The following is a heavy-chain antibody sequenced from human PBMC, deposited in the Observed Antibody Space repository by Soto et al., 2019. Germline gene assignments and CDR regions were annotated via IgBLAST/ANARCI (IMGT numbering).Heavy chain of an antibody. J-gene: IGHJ4*02. Sequence: QVQLVESGGGVVQPGRSLRLSCAASGFTFSSYGMHWVRQAPGKGLEWVAVIWYDGSNKYYADSVKGRFTISRDNSKNTLYLQMHSLRAEDTAVYYCARDLLRYGYNNIDYWCQGTLVTVS. CDR3: ARDLLRYGYNNIDY. CDR2: IWYDGSNK. CDR1: GFTFSSYG. V-gene: IGHV3-33*01. D-gene: IGHD5-12*01.